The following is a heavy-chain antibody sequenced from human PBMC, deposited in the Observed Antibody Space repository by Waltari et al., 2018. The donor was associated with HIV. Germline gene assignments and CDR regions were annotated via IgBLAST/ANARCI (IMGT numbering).Heavy chain of an antibody. CDR1: GYTFTSYY. D-gene: IGHD3-16*01. V-gene: IGHV1-46*01. Sequence: QVQLVQSGAEVKKPGASVKVSCKASGYTFTSYYIHWLRQAPGQGLERMGIIDPGGVTTSYAQKFQGRVTMTRDTSTSTVYMEMSSLRSDDTAVYYCARDWGGYWGQGTLVSVSS. J-gene: IGHJ4*02. CDR2: IDPGGVTT. CDR3: ARDWGGY.